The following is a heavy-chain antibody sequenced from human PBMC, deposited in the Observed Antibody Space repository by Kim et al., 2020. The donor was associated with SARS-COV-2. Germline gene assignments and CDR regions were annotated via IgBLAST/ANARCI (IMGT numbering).Heavy chain of an antibody. CDR2: IYSGGSST. D-gene: IGHD6-6*01. CDR1: GFTFSSYA. CDR3: AKVGRSSSSSLAPVGFDY. V-gene: IGHV3-23*03. Sequence: GGSLRLSCAASGFTFSSYAMSWVRQAPGKGLEWVSVIYSGGSSTYYADSVKGRFTISRDNSKNTLYLQMNSLRAEDTAVYYCAKVGRSSSSSLAPVGFDYWGQGTLVTVSS. J-gene: IGHJ4*02.